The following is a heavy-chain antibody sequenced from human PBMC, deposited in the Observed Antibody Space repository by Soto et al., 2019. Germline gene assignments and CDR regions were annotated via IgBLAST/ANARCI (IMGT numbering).Heavy chain of an antibody. CDR1: GDSVSSGGYY. CDR2: IYDSETT. V-gene: IGHV4-31*03. Sequence: QVQLQESGPGLVMPSQTLSLTCTVSGDSVSSGGYYWNWIRPHPGRGLEWLGYIYDSETTYYNPSLESRLSISWDASKNQSSLKVTSVTPADTAVYYCARENFGVIIHDAFDLWGQGTMVTVSS. CDR3: ARENFGVIIHDAFDL. D-gene: IGHD2-8*01. J-gene: IGHJ3*01.